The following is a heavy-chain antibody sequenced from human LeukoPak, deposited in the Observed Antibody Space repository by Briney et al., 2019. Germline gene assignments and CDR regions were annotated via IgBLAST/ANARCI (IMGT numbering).Heavy chain of an antibody. J-gene: IGHJ3*02. CDR2: MNPNSGNT. CDR1: GYTFTSYY. V-gene: IGHV1-8*03. D-gene: IGHD4-17*01. Sequence: ASVKVSCKASGYTFTSYYINWVRQATGQGLEWMGWMNPNSGNTGYAQKFQGRVTITRNTSISTAYMELSSLRSGDTAVYYCARDDYGDSEHAFDIWGQGTMVTVSS. CDR3: ARDDYGDSEHAFDI.